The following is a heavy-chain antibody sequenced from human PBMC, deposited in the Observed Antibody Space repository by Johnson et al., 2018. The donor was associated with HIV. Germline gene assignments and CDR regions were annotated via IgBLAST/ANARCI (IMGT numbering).Heavy chain of an antibody. V-gene: IGHV3-66*02. CDR2: LYSGGST. Sequence: EVQLVESGGGLAKPAWSPRLSCAASGFTFSNAWMSWVRQAPGKGLEWVSVLYSGGSTYYADSVRGRFTISRDISKNTLYLQMNSLRSEDTAVYYCAREDVFGPYDAFDIWGQGTMVTVSS. CDR1: GFTFSNAW. J-gene: IGHJ3*02. D-gene: IGHD3-3*01. CDR3: AREDVFGPYDAFDI.